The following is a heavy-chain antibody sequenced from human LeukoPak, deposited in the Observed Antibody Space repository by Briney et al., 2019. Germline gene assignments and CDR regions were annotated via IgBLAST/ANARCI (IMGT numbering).Heavy chain of an antibody. D-gene: IGHD5-24*01. CDR1: GYSFTNYW. CDR2: VYPGDSDT. V-gene: IGHV5-51*01. Sequence: PGESLKISCKGSGYSFTNYWIGWARQMPGKGLEWMGIVYPGDSDTRYSPSFQGQVTISADKSITTAYLQWDRLKASDSAKYYCARRGEMAAIDYWGQGTLVTVSP. J-gene: IGHJ4*02. CDR3: ARRGEMAAIDY.